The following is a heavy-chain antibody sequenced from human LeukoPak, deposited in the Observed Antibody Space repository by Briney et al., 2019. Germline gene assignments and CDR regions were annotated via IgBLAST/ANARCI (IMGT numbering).Heavy chain of an antibody. J-gene: IGHJ4*02. CDR3: ARGPVGTLDY. CDR2: ISSSSSTI. D-gene: IGHD7-27*01. V-gene: IGHV3-48*02. Sequence: GGSLRLSCAASGFTVSTNYMSWVRQAPGKGLEWVSYISSSSSTIYYADSVKGRFTISRDNAKNSLYVQMNSLRDEDTAVYYCARGPVGTLDYWGQGTLVTVSS. CDR1: GFTVSTNY.